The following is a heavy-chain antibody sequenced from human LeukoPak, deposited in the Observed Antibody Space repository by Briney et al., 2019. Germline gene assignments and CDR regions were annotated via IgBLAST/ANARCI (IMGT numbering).Heavy chain of an antibody. CDR3: ARAIEYQLLYNPSYYFDY. CDR2: IYHSGST. J-gene: IGHJ4*02. V-gene: IGHV4-30-2*01. D-gene: IGHD2-2*02. CDR1: GGSISSGGYY. Sequence: SETLSLTCTVSGGSISSGGYYWSWIRQPPGKGLEWSGYIYHSGSTYYNPSLKSRVTISVDRSKNQFSLKLSSVTAADTAVYYCARAIEYQLLYNPSYYFDYWGQGTLVTVSS.